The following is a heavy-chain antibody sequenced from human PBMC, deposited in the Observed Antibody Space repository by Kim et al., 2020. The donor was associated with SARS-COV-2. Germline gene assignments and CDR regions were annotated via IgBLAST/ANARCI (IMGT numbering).Heavy chain of an antibody. CDR1: GFTFNRYA. D-gene: IGHD4-17*01. CDR3: AKDYRDNGDYHAFDI. J-gene: IGHJ3*02. CDR2: ISGGGGNT. V-gene: IGHV3-23*01. Sequence: GGSLRLSCVASGFTFNRYAMSWVRQAPGKGLEWVSTISGGGGNTYYADSVKGRFTVSRDNFKDTQYLQMNSLRAEDTAVYYCAKDYRDNGDYHAFDIWGQGTMVTVSS.